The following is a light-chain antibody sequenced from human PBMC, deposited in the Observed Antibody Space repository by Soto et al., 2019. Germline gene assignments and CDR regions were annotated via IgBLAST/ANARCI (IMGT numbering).Light chain of an antibody. CDR2: EVS. CDR1: SSDVDAYKD. J-gene: IGLJ3*02. V-gene: IGLV2-8*01. Sequence: QSALTQPPSASGSPGQSVTISCTGTSSDVDAYKDVSWYQQYPGKAHKLMIYEVSKRPSGVPDRFSGSKSGNTASLTVSGLQAEDEADYYCTSYAGSNIWVFGGGTKLTVL. CDR3: TSYAGSNIWV.